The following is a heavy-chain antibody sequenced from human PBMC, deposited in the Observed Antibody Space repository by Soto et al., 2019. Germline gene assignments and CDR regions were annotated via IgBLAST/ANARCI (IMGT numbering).Heavy chain of an antibody. V-gene: IGHV1-8*01. CDR2: MNPNSGDT. CDR3: ARVNYYGSGSYQDFFYFYALDV. J-gene: IGHJ6*02. CDR1: GYTCSTYD. Sequence: ASVKVSCKTSGYTCSTYDINWVRQAPGQGLEWMGWMNPNSGDTGYAQKFLGRLTMTRDSSIRTVYMELSSLSSEDTAVYYCARVNYYGSGSYQDFFYFYALDVWGQGTTVTVSS. D-gene: IGHD3-10*01.